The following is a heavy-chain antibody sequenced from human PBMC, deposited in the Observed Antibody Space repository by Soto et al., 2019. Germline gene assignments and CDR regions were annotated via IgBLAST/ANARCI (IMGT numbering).Heavy chain of an antibody. V-gene: IGHV4-4*02. CDR3: AGFNWNNAWDDY. J-gene: IGHJ4*02. D-gene: IGHD1-20*01. CDR2: IHHSGST. CDR1: GGSISRSNW. Sequence: QVQLQESGPGLVKPSGTLSLTCAVSGGSISRSNWWSWVRQPPGKGLEWIGEIHHSGSTNYNASLKSRVNIAVDKSNSQFSLTLNSVTAADTAVYYCAGFNWNNAWDDYWGQGTVVTVSS.